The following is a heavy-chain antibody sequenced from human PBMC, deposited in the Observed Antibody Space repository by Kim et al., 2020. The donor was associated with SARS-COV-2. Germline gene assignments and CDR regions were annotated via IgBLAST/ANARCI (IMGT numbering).Heavy chain of an antibody. CDR2: IYYSGST. D-gene: IGHD3-3*01. J-gene: IGHJ4*02. V-gene: IGHV4-31*03. CDR3: ARAQAIFGVVNQFDY. CDR1: GGSISSGGYY. Sequence: SETLSLTCTVSGGSISSGGYYWSWIRQHPGKGLEWIGYIYYSGSTYYNPSLKSRVTISVDTSKNQFSLKLSSVIAADTAVYYCARAQAIFGVVNQFDYWGQGTLVTVSS.